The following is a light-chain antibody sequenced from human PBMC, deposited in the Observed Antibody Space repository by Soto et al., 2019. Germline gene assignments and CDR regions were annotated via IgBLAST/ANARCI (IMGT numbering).Light chain of an antibody. CDR1: QGISNF. V-gene: IGKV1-27*01. Sequence: DIQMTQSPSSLSASVGDRVTITCRASQGISNFLAWYQQEPGKVPKLLIYAASTLQSGVPSRFSGSGSGTDFTLNISSLQPEDVATYYCQKYDSAPRTFGQGTKVEIK. J-gene: IGKJ1*01. CDR3: QKYDSAPRT. CDR2: AAS.